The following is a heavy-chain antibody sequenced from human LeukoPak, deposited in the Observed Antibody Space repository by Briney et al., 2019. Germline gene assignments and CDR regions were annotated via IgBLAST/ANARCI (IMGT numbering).Heavy chain of an antibody. CDR3: ARDHFTVAGNLDF. Sequence: SETLSLTCTVSGGSINSYYWSWIRQPPGKGLEWIGYIYYSGSTNYNPSLKSRVTISVDTSKNQFSLKLSSVTAADTAVYYCARDHFTVAGNLDFWGQGTLVTVSS. V-gene: IGHV4-59*01. J-gene: IGHJ4*02. D-gene: IGHD6-19*01. CDR1: GGSINSYY. CDR2: IYYSGST.